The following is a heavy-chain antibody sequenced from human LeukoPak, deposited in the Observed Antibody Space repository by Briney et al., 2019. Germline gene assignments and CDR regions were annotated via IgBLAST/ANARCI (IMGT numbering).Heavy chain of an antibody. D-gene: IGHD2-2*01. Sequence: QTGGSLRLSCAASGFTFSNSAMSWVRQAPGKGLEWVSAISGSVDRTYYADPVKGRFTISRDNSKNTLYLQMNSLRAEDTAVYYCAKLTSLWGQGTLVTVSS. CDR1: GFTFSNSA. CDR3: AKLTSL. CDR2: ISGSVDRT. V-gene: IGHV3-23*01. J-gene: IGHJ4*02.